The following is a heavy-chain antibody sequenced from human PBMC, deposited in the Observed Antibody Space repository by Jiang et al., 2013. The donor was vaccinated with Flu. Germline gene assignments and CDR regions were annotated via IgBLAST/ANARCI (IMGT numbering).Heavy chain of an antibody. V-gene: IGHV1-18*01. D-gene: IGHD3-22*01. CDR2: ISAYNGNT. CDR3: ARDLFGDYYDSSGLGY. J-gene: IGHJ4*02. CDR1: GYTFTSYG. Sequence: EVKKPGASVKVSCKASGYTFTSYGISWVRQAPGQGLEWMGWISAYNGNTNYAQKLQGRVTMTTDTSTSTAYMELRSLRSDDTAVYYCARDLFGDYYDSSGLGYWGQGTLVTVSS.